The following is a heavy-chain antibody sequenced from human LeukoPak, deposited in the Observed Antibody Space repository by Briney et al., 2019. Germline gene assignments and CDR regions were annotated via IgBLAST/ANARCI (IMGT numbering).Heavy chain of an antibody. CDR1: GGTFSRYA. J-gene: IGHJ4*02. D-gene: IGHD6-19*01. Sequence: GASVKVSCKASGGTFSRYAISWVRQAPGQGLEWMGRIIPILGIANYAQKFQGRVTITADKSTSTAYMELSSLRSEDTAVYYCARDRRVAVGITYYFDYWGQGTLVTVSS. V-gene: IGHV1-69*04. CDR2: IIPILGIA. CDR3: ARDRRVAVGITYYFDY.